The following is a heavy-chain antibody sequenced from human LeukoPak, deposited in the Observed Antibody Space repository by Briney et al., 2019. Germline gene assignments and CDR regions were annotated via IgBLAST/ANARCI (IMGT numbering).Heavy chain of an antibody. D-gene: IGHD4-17*01. CDR2: ISWDGGST. CDR1: GFTFDDYT. V-gene: IGHV3-43*01. J-gene: IGHJ4*02. Sequence: GGSLRLSCAASGFTFDDYTMHWVRQAPGKGLEWVSLISWDGGSTYYADSVKGRFTISTDNSKNSLYLQMNSLRTEDTALYYCAKEELDYGAYDYWGQGTLVTVSS. CDR3: AKEELDYGAYDY.